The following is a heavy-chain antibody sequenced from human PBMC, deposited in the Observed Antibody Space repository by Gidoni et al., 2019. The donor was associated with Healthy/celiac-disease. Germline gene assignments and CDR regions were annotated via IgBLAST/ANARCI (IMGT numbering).Heavy chain of an antibody. CDR3: ARDLVSLVRGVIIPYYYGMDV. CDR1: GFPFRSSA. D-gene: IGHD3-10*01. J-gene: IGHJ6*02. CDR2: ISYDGSNK. Sequence: QVQLVESGGGVVQPGRSLRLSCAASGFPFRSSAMHWVRQAPGKGLEWVAVISYDGSNKYYADSVKGRFTISRDNSKNTLYLQMNSLRAEDTAVYYCARDLVSLVRGVIIPYYYGMDVWGQGTTVTVSS. V-gene: IGHV3-30-3*01.